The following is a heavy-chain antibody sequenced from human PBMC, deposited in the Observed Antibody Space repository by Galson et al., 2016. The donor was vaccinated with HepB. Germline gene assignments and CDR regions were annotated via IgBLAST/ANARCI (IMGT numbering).Heavy chain of an antibody. D-gene: IGHD6-13*01. J-gene: IGHJ4*02. V-gene: IGHV3-7*01. Sequence: SLRLSCAASGFTFSSLWMTWVRQAPGQGPEWVAGVRPDGSETYYVDSMKGRFTISRDNAKNALYLQMNSLRAEDTAVYYCARGGSTSSWFWVDWGQGTLVTVSS. CDR3: ARGGSTSSWFWVD. CDR2: VRPDGSET. CDR1: GFTFSSLW.